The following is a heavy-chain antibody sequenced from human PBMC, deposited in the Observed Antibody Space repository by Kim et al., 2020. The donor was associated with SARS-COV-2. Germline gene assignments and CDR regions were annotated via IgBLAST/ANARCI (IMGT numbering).Heavy chain of an antibody. D-gene: IGHD2-2*01. CDR2: T. J-gene: IGHJ4*02. CDR3: ARARVPAAFGY. V-gene: IGHV1-46*01. Sequence: TSYAQKFQGRVTMTRDTSTSTVYMELSSLRSEDTAVYYCARARVPAAFGYWGQGTLVTVSS.